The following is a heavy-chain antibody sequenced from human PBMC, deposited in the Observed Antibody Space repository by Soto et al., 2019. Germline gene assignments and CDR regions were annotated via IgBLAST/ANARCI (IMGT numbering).Heavy chain of an antibody. CDR1: GGSISRSNHY. V-gene: IGHV4-39*01. CDR2: FSYTGNT. Sequence: SETLSLTCTVSGGSISRSNHYWAWIRQPPGKGLEWIGSFSYTGNTYYTPSLKSRATISVDTSKNQFSLKLTSVTAADTAVYYCARPIEGGSSGYYHWGQGTLVTVS. D-gene: IGHD3-22*01. CDR3: ARPIEGGSSGYYH. J-gene: IGHJ5*02.